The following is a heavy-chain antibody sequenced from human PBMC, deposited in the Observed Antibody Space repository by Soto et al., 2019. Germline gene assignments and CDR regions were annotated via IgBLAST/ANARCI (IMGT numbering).Heavy chain of an antibody. CDR3: AREEYSYGTPVYY. CDR2: IYYSGST. D-gene: IGHD5-18*01. Sequence: SETLSLTCTVSVGSISSGDYYWIWIRQPPGKGLEWIGYIYYSGSTYYNPSLKSRVTISVDTSKNQFSLKLSSVTAADTAVYYCAREEYSYGTPVYYWGQGTLVTVS. CDR1: VGSISSGDYY. V-gene: IGHV4-30-4*01. J-gene: IGHJ4*02.